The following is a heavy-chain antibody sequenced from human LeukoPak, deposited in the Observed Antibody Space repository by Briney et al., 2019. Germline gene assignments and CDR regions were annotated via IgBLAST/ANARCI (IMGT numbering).Heavy chain of an antibody. CDR1: GYSLSSGFF. CDR2: FSHRGGS. J-gene: IGHJ4*02. CDR3: ARAQDFSDSSGPNYLDF. Sequence: SETLSLTCTVSGYSLSSGFFCDWIRQSPGKGLEWIGSFSHRGGSCHNPSLKSRVTISVDTSKNQFSLKLLSVTAADTAVYYCARAQDFSDSSGPNYLDFWGQGILVTVSS. D-gene: IGHD3-22*01. V-gene: IGHV4-38-2*02.